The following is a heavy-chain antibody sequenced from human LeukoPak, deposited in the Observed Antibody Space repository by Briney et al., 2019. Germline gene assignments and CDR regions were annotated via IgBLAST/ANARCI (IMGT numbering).Heavy chain of an antibody. CDR2: INYSGNT. CDR3: ARQKWITMVRGVINWFDP. CDR1: GGSISSSSYY. V-gene: IGHV4-39*01. D-gene: IGHD3-10*01. Sequence: SETLSLTCTVSGGSISSSSYYWAWIRQPPGKGLEWIGSINYSGNTYYNPSLKSRVTISVDTSKSQFFLKLSSVTAADTAVYYCARQKWITMVRGVINWFDPWGQGTLVTVSS. J-gene: IGHJ5*02.